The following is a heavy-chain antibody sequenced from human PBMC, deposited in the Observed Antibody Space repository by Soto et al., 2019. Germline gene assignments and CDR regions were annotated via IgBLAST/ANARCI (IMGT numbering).Heavy chain of an antibody. D-gene: IGHD5-18*01. CDR1: GFTFSSYS. Sequence: PGGSLRLSCAASGFTFSSYSMNWVRQAPGKGLEWVSSISSSSSYIYYADSVKGRFTISRDNAKNSLYLQMNSLRAEDTAVYYCARIAAMVFLTDYWGQGTLVTVSS. V-gene: IGHV3-21*01. CDR3: ARIAAMVFLTDY. J-gene: IGHJ4*02. CDR2: ISSSSSYI.